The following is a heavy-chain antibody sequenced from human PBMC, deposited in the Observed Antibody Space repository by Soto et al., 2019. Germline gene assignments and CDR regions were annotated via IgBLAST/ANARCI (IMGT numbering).Heavy chain of an antibody. J-gene: IGHJ5*02. CDR2: IIPIVGTA. CDR1: GGTFSSYA. CDR3: ARGDSSGYYGDRWFDP. Sequence: QVQLVQSGAEVKKPGSSVKVSCKASGGTFSSYAISWVRQAPGQGLEWMGGIIPIVGTANYAQKFQGRVTMTADESTSTAYMELSSRRSEDTAVYYCARGDSSGYYGDRWFDPWGQGTLVTVS. D-gene: IGHD3-22*01. V-gene: IGHV1-69*12.